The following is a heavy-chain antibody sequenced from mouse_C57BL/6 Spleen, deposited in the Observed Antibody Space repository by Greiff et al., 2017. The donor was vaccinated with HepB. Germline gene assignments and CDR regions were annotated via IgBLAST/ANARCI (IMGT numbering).Heavy chain of an antibody. V-gene: IGHV5-4*01. Sequence: DVHLVESGGGLVKPGGSLKLSCAASGFTFSSYAMSWVRQTPEKRLEWVATISDGGSYTYYPDNVKGRFTISRDNAKNNLYLQMSHLKSEDTAMYYCARGDDYGSSPFDYWGQGTTLTVSS. CDR3: ARGDDYGSSPFDY. D-gene: IGHD1-1*01. J-gene: IGHJ2*01. CDR1: GFTFSSYA. CDR2: ISDGGSYT.